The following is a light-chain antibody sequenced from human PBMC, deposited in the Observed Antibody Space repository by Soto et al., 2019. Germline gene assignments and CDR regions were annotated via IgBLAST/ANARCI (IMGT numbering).Light chain of an antibody. Sequence: QSLMTQLPSASRTPGPWVTISCSGYSATVGSNHVYWYQKFPGMAPKLLISKNNQRPSGVPDRFSGSKSGTSASLAISGLRSEDEADYYCAAWDDNFSTYVFGSGTKVTVL. J-gene: IGLJ1*01. CDR1: SATVGSNH. V-gene: IGLV1-47*01. CDR3: AAWDDNFSTYV. CDR2: KNN.